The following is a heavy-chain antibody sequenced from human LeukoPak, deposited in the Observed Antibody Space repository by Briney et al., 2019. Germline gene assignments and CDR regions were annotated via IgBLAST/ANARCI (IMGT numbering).Heavy chain of an antibody. CDR3: TTDNFGSYFVDY. Sequence: GGSLRLSCAASGFTFSNAWMSWVRQAPGKGLEWIGRVKGELHGGTTDYAAPVKGRFTISRDDSKNTLYLQINSLKTEDTAVYHCTTDNFGSYFVDYWGQGTLVTVSS. J-gene: IGHJ4*02. CDR2: VKGELHGGTT. V-gene: IGHV3-15*01. D-gene: IGHD1-26*01. CDR1: GFTFSNAW.